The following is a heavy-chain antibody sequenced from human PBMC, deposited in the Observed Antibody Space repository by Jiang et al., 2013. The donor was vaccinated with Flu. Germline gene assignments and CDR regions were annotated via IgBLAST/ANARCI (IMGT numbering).Heavy chain of an antibody. V-gene: IGHV3-69-1*01. J-gene: IGHJ4*02. CDR2: FTTSGNT. CDR1: GFIFNDFN. Sequence: VQLLESGGGLVKPGGSVRLSCTGSGFIFNDFNMNWVRQTPEKGLEWVASFTTSGNTYYADSVRGRFTISRDNAKNSAFLQMDSLRAEDTAIYYCARGHYEPSWGQGTLVVVSS. CDR3: ARGHYEPS. D-gene: IGHD3-22*01.